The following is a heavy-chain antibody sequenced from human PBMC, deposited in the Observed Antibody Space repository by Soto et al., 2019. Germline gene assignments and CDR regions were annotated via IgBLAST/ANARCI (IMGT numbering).Heavy chain of an antibody. CDR3: AAGGGLPRYC. J-gene: IGHJ4*02. CDR1: GGAISSVCYS. CDR2: IDHSGGT. D-gene: IGHD2-8*02. V-gene: IGHV4-30-2*01. Sequence: QLQLPESGSGLVKPSQNLSLTSAVSGGAISSVCYSWSWIRQPPENGLEWIGYIDHSGGTYHNPSIQGRVTVSVDRAKNEFALKLSSVTAADTAVYYCAAGGGLPRYCGGQGTLVTLSS.